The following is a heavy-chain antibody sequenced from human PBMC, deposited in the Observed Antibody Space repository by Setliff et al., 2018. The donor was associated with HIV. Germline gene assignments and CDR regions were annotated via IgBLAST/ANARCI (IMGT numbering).Heavy chain of an antibody. CDR3: AIVRRIITFGGLVGLVQSLYYFHC. J-gene: IGHJ4*01. CDR2: LDPEDGKT. Sequence: ASVKVSCKASGYRFTSYVINWVRQAPGEGLEWMGGLDPEDGKTIYAQKFQGRVSMTEDTSTDTASMELRGLRFDDTAVYYCAIVRRIITFGGLVGLVQSLYYFHCWGHGTLVPVSS. D-gene: IGHD3-16*02. CDR1: GYRFTSYV. V-gene: IGHV1-24*01.